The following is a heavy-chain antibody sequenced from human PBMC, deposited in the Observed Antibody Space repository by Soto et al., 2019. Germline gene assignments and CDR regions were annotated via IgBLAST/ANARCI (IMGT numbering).Heavy chain of an antibody. Sequence: GASVKASCKASGYTFTSYYMHWVRQAHGQGLEWMGIINPSDGSTNYAQKLQGRVTMTTDTSTSTVYMELRSLRSDDTAVYYCARDTTGYCGGDCYYNWFDPWGQGTLVTGSS. J-gene: IGHJ5*02. D-gene: IGHD2-21*01. CDR2: INPSDGST. CDR1: GYTFTSYY. CDR3: ARDTTGYCGGDCYYNWFDP. V-gene: IGHV1-46*01.